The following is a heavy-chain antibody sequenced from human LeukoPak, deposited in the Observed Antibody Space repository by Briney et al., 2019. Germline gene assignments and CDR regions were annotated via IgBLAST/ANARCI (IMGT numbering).Heavy chain of an antibody. CDR2: ISGRGEAI. V-gene: IGHV3-48*01. Sequence: PGGSLRLSCAASGFTFSNHNMDWVRQAPGKGLEWISYISGRGEAIFYADSVQGRFTIYRENAKNSIYLQMNGLTAEDTAVYYCARTYGSGSLDYGGQGTLVTVSS. CDR1: GFTFSNHN. CDR3: ARTYGSGSLDY. J-gene: IGHJ4*02. D-gene: IGHD2-15*01.